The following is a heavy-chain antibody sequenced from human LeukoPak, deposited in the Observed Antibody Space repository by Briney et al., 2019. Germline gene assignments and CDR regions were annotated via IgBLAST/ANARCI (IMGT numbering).Heavy chain of an antibody. CDR1: GFTFSSYA. Sequence: GGSLRLSCAASGFTFSSYATSWVRQAPGKGLEWVSAISGSGGSTYYADSVKGRFTISRDNSKNTLYLQMNSLRAEDTAVYYCAKGGWELLTFDCWGQGTLVTVSS. D-gene: IGHD1-26*01. CDR3: AKGGWELLTFDC. CDR2: ISGSGGST. J-gene: IGHJ4*02. V-gene: IGHV3-23*01.